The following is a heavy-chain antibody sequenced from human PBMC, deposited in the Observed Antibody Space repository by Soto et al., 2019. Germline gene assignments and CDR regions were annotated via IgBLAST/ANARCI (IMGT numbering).Heavy chain of an antibody. CDR1: GYIFTNYD. V-gene: IGHV1-8*01. Sequence: QMQLVQSGAEVKKPGASVKVSCKASGYIFTNYDINWVRQAPGQGLEWMGWMNPNSGGTDYAQKCQGRVTMTRDTSISTAYMELSSLRSEDTAVYYCTRAYHRLVHNRFDPWGQGTLVTVSS. CDR2: MNPNSGGT. J-gene: IGHJ5*02. CDR3: TRAYHRLVHNRFDP. D-gene: IGHD6-6*01.